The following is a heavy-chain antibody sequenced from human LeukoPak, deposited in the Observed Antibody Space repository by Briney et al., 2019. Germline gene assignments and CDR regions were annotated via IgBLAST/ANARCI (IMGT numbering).Heavy chain of an antibody. CDR1: GYTLTGYY. V-gene: IGHV1-2*06. J-gene: IGHJ5*02. D-gene: IGHD3-22*01. Sequence: ASVKVSYKASGYTLTGYYMHWVRQAPGQGLEWMGRINPNSGGTNYAQKFQGRVTMTRDTSISTAYMELSRLRSDDTAVYYCARDLPTIYDSSGYYYWLDPWGQGTLVTVSS. CDR2: INPNSGGT. CDR3: ARDLPTIYDSSGYYYWLDP.